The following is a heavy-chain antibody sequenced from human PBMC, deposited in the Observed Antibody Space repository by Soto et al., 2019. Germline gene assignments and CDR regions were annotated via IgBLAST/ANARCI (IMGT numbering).Heavy chain of an antibody. CDR1: GDSISSADYY. Sequence: QVQLQESGPGLVRPSQTLSLTCTVSGDSISSADYYWSWIRQTPGKGLEWIGHIFYSGTTYYNPSLKSRLTISVDTSMNHFSLRLTSVTAANTAVYYCARDLWVEPELYYYGMDVWGQGTTVTVSS. J-gene: IGHJ6*02. CDR2: IFYSGTT. CDR3: ARDLWVEPELYYYGMDV. V-gene: IGHV4-30-4*01. D-gene: IGHD1-1*01.